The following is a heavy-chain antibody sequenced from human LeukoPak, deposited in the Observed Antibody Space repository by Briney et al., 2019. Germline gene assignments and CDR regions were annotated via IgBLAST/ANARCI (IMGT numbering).Heavy chain of an antibody. CDR3: AKDTAAANYYYYGMDV. Sequence: GGSLRLSCAASGFTVSSNYMSWVRQAPGKGLEWVAVISYDGSNKYYADSVKGRFTISRDNSKNTLYLQMNSLRAEDTAVYYCAKDTAAANYYYYGMDVWGQGTTVTVSS. D-gene: IGHD2-15*01. V-gene: IGHV3-30*18. CDR1: GFTVSSNY. J-gene: IGHJ6*02. CDR2: ISYDGSNK.